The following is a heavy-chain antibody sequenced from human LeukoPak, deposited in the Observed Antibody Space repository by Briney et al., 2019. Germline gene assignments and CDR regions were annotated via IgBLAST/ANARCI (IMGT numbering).Heavy chain of an antibody. J-gene: IGHJ5*02. Sequence: PGGSLRLSCAASGVTFSNYLISWGRLAPGRGAEWRADIEGDGSEKRSPDCAKSPFTISRHNAPKSVNLPITSLRAEDTAAYYCARDQYTSRSLHPSGQGTLVTVTS. CDR1: GVTFSNYL. V-gene: IGHV3-7*01. D-gene: IGHD1-1*01. CDR2: IEGDGSEK. CDR3: ARDQYTSRSLHP.